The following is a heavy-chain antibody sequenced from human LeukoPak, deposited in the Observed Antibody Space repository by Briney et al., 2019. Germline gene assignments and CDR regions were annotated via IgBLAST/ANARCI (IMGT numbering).Heavy chain of an antibody. D-gene: IGHD6-13*01. CDR1: GGSFSGYY. V-gene: IGHV4-34*01. Sequence: SETLSLTCAVYGGSFSGYYWSWIRQPPGKGLEWIGEINHSGSTNYNPSLKSRVTISVDTSKNQFSLKLSSVTAADTAVYYCARSPWGSSWYGGSEYFQHWGQGTLVTVSS. J-gene: IGHJ1*01. CDR3: ARSPWGSSWYGGSEYFQH. CDR2: INHSGST.